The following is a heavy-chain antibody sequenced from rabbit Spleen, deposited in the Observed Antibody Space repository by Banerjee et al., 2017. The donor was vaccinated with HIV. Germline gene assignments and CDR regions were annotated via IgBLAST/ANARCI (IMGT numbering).Heavy chain of an antibody. CDR2: IYTGSSGST. J-gene: IGHJ4*01. CDR1: GFSFSSSYW. Sequence: QSLEESGGDLVKPGASLTLTCTASGFSFSSSYWICWVRQAPGKGLELIACIYTGSSGSTYYATWAKGRFTISRTSSPSVTLQMTSLTAADTATYFCARDLAGVIGWNFNLWGQGTLVTVS. CDR3: ARDLAGVIGWNFNL. V-gene: IGHV1S40*01. D-gene: IGHD4-1*01.